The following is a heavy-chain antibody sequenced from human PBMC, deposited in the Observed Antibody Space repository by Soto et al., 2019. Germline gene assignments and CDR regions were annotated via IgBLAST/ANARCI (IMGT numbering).Heavy chain of an antibody. J-gene: IGHJ5*01. Sequence: SETLSLTCAVYGGSFSGYYWSWIRQPPGKGLEWIGEINHSGSTNYNPSLKSRFTISVDTSKNQFSPKLSSVTAADTAVYYCARAPAGVGATNRSRWFDSWGQGTRVNVSS. CDR1: GGSFSGYY. CDR3: ARAPAGVGATNRSRWFDS. V-gene: IGHV4-34*01. CDR2: INHSGST. D-gene: IGHD1-26*01.